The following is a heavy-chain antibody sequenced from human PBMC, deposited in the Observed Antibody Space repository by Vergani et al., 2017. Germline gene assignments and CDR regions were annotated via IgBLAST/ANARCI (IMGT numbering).Heavy chain of an antibody. J-gene: IGHJ4*02. D-gene: IGHD1-26*01. CDR3: AKDIEANYDSGSYQGYFDY. V-gene: IGHV3-9*01. CDR1: GFTFDDYA. CDR2: ISWNSGSR. Sequence: EVQLVESGGGLVQPGRSLRLSCAASGFTFDDYAMHWVRQAPGKGLEWVSGISWNSGSRGYADSVKGRFTISRDNAKNSLYLQMNSLRAEDTALYYGAKDIEANYDSGSYQGYFDYWGQGTLVTVSS.